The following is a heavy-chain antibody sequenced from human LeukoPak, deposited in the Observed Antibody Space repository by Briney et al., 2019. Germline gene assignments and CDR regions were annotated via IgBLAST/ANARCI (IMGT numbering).Heavy chain of an antibody. CDR3: ARDSGDYNRVFDY. CDR1: GFTFSSYG. D-gene: IGHD4-17*01. V-gene: IGHV3-21*01. CDR2: ISSSSSYI. J-gene: IGHJ4*02. Sequence: GGSLRLSCAASGFTFSSYGMNWVRQAPGKGLEWVSSISSSSSYIYYADSVKGRFTISRDNAKNSLYLQMNSLRAEDTAVYYCARDSGDYNRVFDYWGQGTLVTVSS.